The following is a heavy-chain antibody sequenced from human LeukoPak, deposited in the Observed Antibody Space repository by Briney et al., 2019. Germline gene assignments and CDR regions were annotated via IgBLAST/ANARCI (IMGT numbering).Heavy chain of an antibody. D-gene: IGHD3-3*01. J-gene: IGHJ3*02. CDR3: AKDLSIYAFDI. CDR2: ISGSGGST. V-gene: IGHV3-23*01. CDR1: GFTFSSYA. Sequence: GGSLRLSCAASGFTFSSYAMSWVRQAPGKGLEWVSSISGSGGSTYYADSVKGRFTITRDNSKYTLYLQMNSLRAEDTAVYYCAKDLSIYAFDIWGQGTKVSDSS.